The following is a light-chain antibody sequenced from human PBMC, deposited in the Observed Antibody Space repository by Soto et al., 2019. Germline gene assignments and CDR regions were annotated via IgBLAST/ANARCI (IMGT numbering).Light chain of an antibody. Sequence: EIVLTQSPGTLSLSPGDRATLYCRASQSVSSSNLAWYQQKRGQSPRLLIYGASTRVTGIPARFSGSGSGTEFTLTISSLQSEDFAVYHCQQYYNWWTFGQGTKVDIK. J-gene: IGKJ1*01. CDR1: QSVSSSN. V-gene: IGKV3-15*01. CDR3: QQYYNWWT. CDR2: GAS.